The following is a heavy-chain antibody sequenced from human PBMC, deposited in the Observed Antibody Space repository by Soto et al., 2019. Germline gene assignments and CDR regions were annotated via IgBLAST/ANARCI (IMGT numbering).Heavy chain of an antibody. Sequence: VRCRRLPGVSWRFKHSSYRLHGVGQAPGTWLDWVAVIWYDGSNKYYADSVKGRVTISRDNSKNTLYLQMNRLRAEDTAVYYCARATLQYYYDSSEVGYWGQGTLVTVSS. CDR3: ARATLQYYYDSSEVGY. D-gene: IGHD3-22*01. CDR1: RFKHSSYR. J-gene: IGHJ4*02. V-gene: IGHV3-33*01. CDR2: IWYDGSNK.